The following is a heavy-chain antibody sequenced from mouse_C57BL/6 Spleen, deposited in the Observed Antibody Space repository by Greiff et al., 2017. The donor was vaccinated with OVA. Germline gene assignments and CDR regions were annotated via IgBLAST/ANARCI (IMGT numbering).Heavy chain of an antibody. CDR1: GYTFTDYE. V-gene: IGHV1-15*01. CDR3: TRGGGSSYGYAMDD. D-gene: IGHD1-1*01. J-gene: IGHJ4*01. Sequence: QVQLQQSGAELVRPGASVTLSCKASGYTFTDYEMHWVKQTPVHGLEWIGAIDPETGGTAYNQKFKGKAILTADKSSSTAYMELRSLTCEYAAVYYCTRGGGSSYGYAMDDWGQGTSVTGSS. CDR2: IDPETGGT.